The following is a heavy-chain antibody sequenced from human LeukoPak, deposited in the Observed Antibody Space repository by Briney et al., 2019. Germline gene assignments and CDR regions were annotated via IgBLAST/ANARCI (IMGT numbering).Heavy chain of an antibody. V-gene: IGHV4-59*08. Sequence: SETLSLTCTVSGGSITSYYWSWIQQPPGEGLEWIGYIYYSGTTNYNPSLRSRITISVDTSKNQSSLKLSSVTAADTAVYDCARQNPAAAGQGLDYWGQGALVTVSS. J-gene: IGHJ4*02. D-gene: IGHD6-13*01. CDR2: IYYSGTT. CDR3: ARQNPAAAGQGLDY. CDR1: GGSITSYY.